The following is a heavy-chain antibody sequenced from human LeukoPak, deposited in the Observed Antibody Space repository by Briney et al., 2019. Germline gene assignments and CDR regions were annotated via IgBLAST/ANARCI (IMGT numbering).Heavy chain of an antibody. V-gene: IGHV1-18*04. Sequence: ASVKVSCKASGYTFTSYGISWVRQAPGQGLEWMGWISAYNGNTNYAQKLQGRVTMTTDTSTSTAYMELRSLRFDDTAVYCARASGWSTFDYWGQGTLVTVSS. CDR2: ISAYNGNT. D-gene: IGHD6-19*01. CDR1: GYTFTSYG. J-gene: IGHJ4*02. CDR3: ARASGWSTFDY.